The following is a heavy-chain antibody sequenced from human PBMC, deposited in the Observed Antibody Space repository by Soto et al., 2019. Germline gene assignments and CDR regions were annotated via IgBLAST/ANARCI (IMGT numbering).Heavy chain of an antibody. CDR1: GYTFTSYY. J-gene: IGHJ6*02. D-gene: IGHD2-15*01. CDR2: INPSGGST. CDR3: ARGYCSGGSCYSYGMDV. V-gene: IGHV1-46*01. Sequence: ASVKVSCKASGYTFTSYYMHWVRQAPGQGLEWMGIINPSGGSTSYAQKFQGRVTMTRDTSTSTVYMELSSLRSEDTAVYYCARGYCSGGSCYSYGMDVWGQGTTVTVSS.